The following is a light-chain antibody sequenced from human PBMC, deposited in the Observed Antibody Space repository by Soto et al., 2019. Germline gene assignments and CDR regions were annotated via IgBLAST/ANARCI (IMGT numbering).Light chain of an antibody. Sequence: EIVLTQSPGTLSLSPGERATLSCRASQSVSSSSYLAWYQQKTGQAPRLLIYGASSRTTGIPDRFSGSGSGTDFTLTISRLEPEDFAVYYCHQYGSSPSYTFGQGTKLEIK. CDR2: GAS. CDR1: QSVSSSSY. J-gene: IGKJ2*01. CDR3: HQYGSSPSYT. V-gene: IGKV3-20*01.